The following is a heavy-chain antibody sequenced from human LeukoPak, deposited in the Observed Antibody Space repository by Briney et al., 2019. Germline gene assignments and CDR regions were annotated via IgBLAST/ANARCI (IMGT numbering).Heavy chain of an antibody. CDR3: ARDKGGLYFDY. D-gene: IGHD1-26*01. CDR2: IWYDGSNK. J-gene: IGHJ4*02. CDR1: GFTFSSYG. V-gene: IGHV3-33*01. Sequence: PGGSLRLSCAASGFTFSSYGMHWVRQAPGKGLEWVAVIWYDGSNKYYADSVKGRFTISRDNSKNTLYLQMNSLRAEDTAVYYCARDKGGLYFDYWGQGTLVTVSS.